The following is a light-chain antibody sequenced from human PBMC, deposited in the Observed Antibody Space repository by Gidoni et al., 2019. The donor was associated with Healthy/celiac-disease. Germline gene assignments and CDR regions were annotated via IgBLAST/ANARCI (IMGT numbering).Light chain of an antibody. CDR3: QSYDSSLSGPV. CDR1: RSNIGAGYD. V-gene: IGLV1-40*01. J-gene: IGLJ1*01. CDR2: GNS. Sequence: QSVLTQPPSVSGAPGQRVTISCTGSRSNIGAGYDVHWYQQLPGTAPKLLIYGNSNRPSGVPDRFSGSKSGTSASLAITGLQAEDEADYYCQSYDSSLSGPVFGTGTKVTVL.